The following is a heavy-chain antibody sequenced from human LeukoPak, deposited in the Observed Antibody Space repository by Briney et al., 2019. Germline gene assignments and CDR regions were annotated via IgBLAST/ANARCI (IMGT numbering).Heavy chain of an antibody. V-gene: IGHV3-23*01. CDR1: GFTFSSYA. D-gene: IGHD2-15*01. CDR3: AKRSCSGGSCNFDY. CDR2: IGDSGGAT. J-gene: IGHJ4*02. Sequence: GGSLRLSCAAPGFTFSSYAMSWVRQATGKGLEWVSAIGDSGGATNYADSVKGRFTISRDNSKNTLYLQMNSLRAEDTAVYYCAKRSCSGGSCNFDYWGQGTLVTVSS.